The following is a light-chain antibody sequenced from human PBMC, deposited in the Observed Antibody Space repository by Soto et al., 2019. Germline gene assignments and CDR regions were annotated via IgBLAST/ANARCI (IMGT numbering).Light chain of an antibody. CDR1: QSVSSTY. V-gene: IGKV3-20*01. CDR3: QQYASSPVT. CDR2: GAS. Sequence: EMVLTQSPGTLSLSPGERATLSCRASQSVSSTYLAWYQHKPGRAPRLLIYGASNRATGIPDRFSGSVSVTDPTLTISSLEPEDFALYYSQQYASSPVTFGQGTKLEIK. J-gene: IGKJ2*01.